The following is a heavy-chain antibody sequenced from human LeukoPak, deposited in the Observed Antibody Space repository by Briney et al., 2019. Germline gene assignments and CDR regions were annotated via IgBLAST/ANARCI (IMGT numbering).Heavy chain of an antibody. Sequence: PGGSLRLSCAASGSTFSSYGMHWVRQAPGKGLEWVAVISYDGSNKYYADSVKGRFTISRDNSKNTLYLQMNSLRAEDTAVYYCAKEPYSSGWYDYWGQGTLVTVSS. V-gene: IGHV3-30*18. CDR1: GSTFSSYG. J-gene: IGHJ4*02. CDR2: ISYDGSNK. D-gene: IGHD6-19*01. CDR3: AKEPYSSGWYDY.